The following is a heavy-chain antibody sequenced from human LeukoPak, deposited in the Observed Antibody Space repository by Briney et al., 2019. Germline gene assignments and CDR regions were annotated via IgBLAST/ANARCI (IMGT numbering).Heavy chain of an antibody. Sequence: GASVKVSCKASGYTLTNYAMHWVRQAPGQRLEWMGWINAGHGNTKYSQEFQGRVTITRDTSASTAYMELSSLRSEDTAVYYCARVVRYSSGPLTDLFPYSFDYWGQGTLVTVSS. CDR3: ARVVRYSSGPLTDLFPYSFDY. D-gene: IGHD6-19*01. CDR2: INAGHGNT. V-gene: IGHV1-3*03. CDR1: GYTLTNYA. J-gene: IGHJ4*02.